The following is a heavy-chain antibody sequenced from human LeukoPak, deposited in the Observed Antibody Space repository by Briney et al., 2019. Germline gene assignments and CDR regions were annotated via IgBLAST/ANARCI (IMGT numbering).Heavy chain of an antibody. J-gene: IGHJ6*04. CDR1: GFTFSSYA. V-gene: IGHV3-30*04. D-gene: IGHD3-3*01. CDR2: ISYDGSNK. Sequence: PGRSLSLSCAASGFTFSSYAMHWVRQAPGKGLEWVAVISYDGSNKYYADSVKGRFTISRDNSKNTLYLQMNSLRAENTAVYYCATRNYHDAYYYYGMDVWGKGTTVTVSS. CDR3: ATRNYHDAYYYYGMDV.